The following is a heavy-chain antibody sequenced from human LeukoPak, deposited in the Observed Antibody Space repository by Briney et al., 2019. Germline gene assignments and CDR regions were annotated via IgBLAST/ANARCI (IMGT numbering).Heavy chain of an antibody. CDR3: ARIWYSPQRGGDWFDP. J-gene: IGHJ5*02. CDR1: GGSISSSSYY. V-gene: IGHV4-39*01. D-gene: IGHD1-1*01. CDR2: IYYSGTT. Sequence: SETLSLTCTVSGGSISSSSYYWGWIRQPPGKGLEWIVSIYYSGTTYYTPSLKSRVTLSVDTSKNQFSLKLSSVTAADTAVYYCARIWYSPQRGGDWFDPWGQGTLVTVSS.